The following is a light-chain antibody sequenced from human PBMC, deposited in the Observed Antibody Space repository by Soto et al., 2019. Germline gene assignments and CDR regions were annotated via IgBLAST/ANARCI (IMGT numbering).Light chain of an antibody. Sequence: QTVVTQEPSLTVSPGETVTLTCASSTGAVISGYYPNWFQQKPGQAPRALIYSTSIKYSWTPARFSGSLLGDKAALTVSGVQPEDEAYYYCLLYYGGAMFGGGTKLTVL. CDR3: LLYYGGAM. J-gene: IGLJ3*02. CDR1: TGAVISGYY. V-gene: IGLV7-43*01. CDR2: STS.